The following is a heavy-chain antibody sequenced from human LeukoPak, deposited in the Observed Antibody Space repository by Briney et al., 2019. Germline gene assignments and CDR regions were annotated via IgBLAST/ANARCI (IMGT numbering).Heavy chain of an antibody. V-gene: IGHV4-38-2*01. D-gene: IGHD5-18*01. CDR3: ARNISLGRDTTMVTVFDY. CDR2: IYHSGST. Sequence: SETLSLTCAVSGYSISSGYYWGWLRQPPGKGLEWIGSIYHSGSTVYSPSLKSRVTISVDTSKNQFSLRLSSVTAADTAVYYCARNISLGRDTTMVTVFDYWGQGTLVTVSS. CDR1: GYSISSGYY. J-gene: IGHJ4*02.